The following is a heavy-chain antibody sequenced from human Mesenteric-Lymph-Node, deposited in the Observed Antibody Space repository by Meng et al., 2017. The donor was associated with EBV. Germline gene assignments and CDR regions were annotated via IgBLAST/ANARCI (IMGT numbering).Heavy chain of an antibody. Sequence: EVQLVESGGGLVKPGGSLRLSCAASGFTFSSYSMNWVRQAPGKGLEWVSSISSSSSRRYYADSVKGRLTISRDNAKNSLYLQMNSLRGEDTAVYYCARGIVATDQYYYGMDVWGRGTTVTVS. V-gene: IGHV3-21*01. CDR2: ISSSSSRR. CDR3: ARGIVATDQYYYGMDV. CDR1: GFTFSSYS. J-gene: IGHJ6*02. D-gene: IGHD5-12*01.